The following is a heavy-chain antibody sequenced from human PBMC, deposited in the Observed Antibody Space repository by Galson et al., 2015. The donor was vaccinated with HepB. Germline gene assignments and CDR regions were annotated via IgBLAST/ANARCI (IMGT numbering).Heavy chain of an antibody. CDR3: TGAEWNLGDGPNSYYFDS. Sequence: SLRLSCAASGFTFSDFAMHWVRQASGKGLEWIGRIRSKANNYATAYAASVKGRFTISRDDSKNTAYLQMNSLKTEDTAVYYCTGAEWNLGDGPNSYYFDSWGQGTLVTVSS. D-gene: IGHD3-3*01. CDR2: IRSKANNYAT. V-gene: IGHV3-73*01. CDR1: GFTFSDFA. J-gene: IGHJ4*02.